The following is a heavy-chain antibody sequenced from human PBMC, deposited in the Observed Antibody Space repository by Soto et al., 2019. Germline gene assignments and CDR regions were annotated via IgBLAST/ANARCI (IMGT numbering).Heavy chain of an antibody. D-gene: IGHD5-12*01. Sequence: PGGSLRLSCAASGFTFSSYAMHWVRQAPGKGLEWVAVISYDGSNKYYADSVKGRFTISRDNSKNTLYLQMNSLRAEDTAVYYCARGGYDFSYYGMDVWGQGTTVTVSS. CDR1: GFTFSSYA. CDR2: ISYDGSNK. J-gene: IGHJ6*02. V-gene: IGHV3-30-3*01. CDR3: ARGGYDFSYYGMDV.